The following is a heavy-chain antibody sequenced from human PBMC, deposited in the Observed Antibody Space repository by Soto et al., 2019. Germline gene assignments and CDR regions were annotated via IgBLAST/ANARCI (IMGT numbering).Heavy chain of an antibody. V-gene: IGHV1-18*01. D-gene: IGHD4-4*01. CDR2: ISTYNGNT. CDR1: GYTFTGYG. J-gene: IGHJ5*02. CDR3: ARGGVTTSTVYWFDP. Sequence: ALVKLSCKASGYTFTGYGISWVRQAPGQGLEWMGWISTYNGNTNYAQKLQGRVTMTTDTSTSTAYMELRSLRSDDTAVYYCARGGVTTSTVYWFDPWGQGTLVTVSS.